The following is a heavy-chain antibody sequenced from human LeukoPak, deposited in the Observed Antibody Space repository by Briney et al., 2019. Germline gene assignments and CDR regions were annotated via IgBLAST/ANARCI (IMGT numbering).Heavy chain of an antibody. D-gene: IGHD3-10*01. CDR3: ARDREVRGVIAYYYYGMDV. Sequence: GGSLRLSCAASGFTFSSYGRNWVRQAPGKGMEWVAVIWYDGSNKYYADSVKGRFTISRDNSKNTLYLQMNSLRAEDTAVYYCARDREVRGVIAYYYYGMDVWGQGTTVTVSS. V-gene: IGHV3-33*01. CDR1: GFTFSSYG. J-gene: IGHJ6*02. CDR2: IWYDGSNK.